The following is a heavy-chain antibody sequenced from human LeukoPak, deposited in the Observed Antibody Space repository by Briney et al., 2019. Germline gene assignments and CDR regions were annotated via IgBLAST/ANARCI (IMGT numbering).Heavy chain of an antibody. J-gene: IGHJ4*02. CDR1: GYTLTELS. Sequence: ASVKVSCKVSGYTLTELSMHWVRKAPGKGHEWMGGFDPEDAETIYAQKFQSRVTMTEDTSTDTAYMELSSLRSEDTAVYYCATDKGTVCSGGSCYRDRFDYWGQGTLVTVSS. CDR3: ATDKGTVCSGGSCYRDRFDY. D-gene: IGHD2-15*01. CDR2: FDPEDAET. V-gene: IGHV1-24*01.